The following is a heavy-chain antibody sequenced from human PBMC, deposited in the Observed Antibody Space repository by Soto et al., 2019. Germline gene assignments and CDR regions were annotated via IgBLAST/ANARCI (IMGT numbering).Heavy chain of an antibody. CDR3: ARGLSGGTNRRGFAY. CDR2: IIPIFGTT. D-gene: IGHD2-2*01. Sequence: SVKVSCKASGGTFSSYAISWVRQAPGQGLEWMGGIIPIFGTTNYAQKLQGRVTITTDTSTSTAYMELRSLRSDDTAVYYCARGLSGGTNRRGFAYWGQGTLVTVSS. V-gene: IGHV1-69*05. CDR1: GGTFSSYA. J-gene: IGHJ4*02.